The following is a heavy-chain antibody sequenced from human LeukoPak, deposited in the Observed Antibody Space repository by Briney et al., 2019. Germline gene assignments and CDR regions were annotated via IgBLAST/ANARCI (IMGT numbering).Heavy chain of an antibody. Sequence: SDSGSTNYNPSLKSRVTISVDTSKNQFSLKLSSVTAADTAVYYCAREFSWSGFFDYWGQGTLVTVSS. CDR3: AREFSWSGFFDY. J-gene: IGHJ4*02. V-gene: IGHV4-59*01. D-gene: IGHD3-3*01. CDR2: SDSGST.